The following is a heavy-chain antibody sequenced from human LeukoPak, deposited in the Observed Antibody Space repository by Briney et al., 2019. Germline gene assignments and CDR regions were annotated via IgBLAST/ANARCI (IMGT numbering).Heavy chain of an antibody. Sequence: GGSLRLSCAADGFTFSNAWMRWVRQAAGEGQEWVGRIKSETDGGTTDYGGAGKDRLTISRDDSKKRMYLQINSLKTEDTAVYYCTTDTRDDYVWGSYRYTTPWIDYWGQGTLVTVSS. CDR1: GFTFSNAW. CDR3: TTDTRDDYVWGSYRYTTPWIDY. V-gene: IGHV3-15*01. J-gene: IGHJ4*02. D-gene: IGHD3-16*02. CDR2: IKSETDGGTT.